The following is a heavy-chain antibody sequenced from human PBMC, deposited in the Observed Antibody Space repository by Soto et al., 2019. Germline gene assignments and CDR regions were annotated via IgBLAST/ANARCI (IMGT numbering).Heavy chain of an antibody. J-gene: IGHJ6*02. CDR1: EYTFTSYY. CDR2: INPSGGST. V-gene: IGHV1-46*01. D-gene: IGHD2-8*01. CDR3: ARQARYCTNGVCSAYGMDV. Sequence: ASVKLSCKASEYTFTSYYMHWVRQAPGQGLEWMGIINPSGGSTSYAQKFQGRVTMTRDTSTSTVYMELSSLRSEDTAVYYCARQARYCTNGVCSAYGMDVWGQGTTVTVSS.